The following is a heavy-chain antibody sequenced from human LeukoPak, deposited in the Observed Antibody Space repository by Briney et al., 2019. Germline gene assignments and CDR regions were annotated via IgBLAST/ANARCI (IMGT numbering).Heavy chain of an antibody. J-gene: IGHJ3*02. CDR3: AKDIDSSSWEAFDI. V-gene: IGHV3-9*01. CDR1: GFTFDDYA. D-gene: IGHD6-13*01. CDR2: ISWNSGSI. Sequence: PGRSLRLSCAASGFTFDDYAMHWVRQAPGKGLEWVSGISWNSGSIGYADSVKGRFTISRDNAKNSLYLQMNSLRAEDTALYYCAKDIDSSSWEAFDILDQGTMVTVSS.